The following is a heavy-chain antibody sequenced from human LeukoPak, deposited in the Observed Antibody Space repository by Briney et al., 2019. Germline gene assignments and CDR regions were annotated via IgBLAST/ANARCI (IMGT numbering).Heavy chain of an antibody. CDR2: INPSGGST. V-gene: IGHV1-46*01. CDR1: GYTFTSYY. Sequence: GASVKVSRKASGYTFTSYYMHWVRQAPGQGLEWMGIINPSGGSTSYAQKFQGRATMTRDTSTSTVYMELSSLRSEDTAVYYCAPEPRGPFDNYYGSGSYYPWGQGTLVTVSS. J-gene: IGHJ5*02. CDR3: APEPRGPFDNYYGSGSYYP. D-gene: IGHD3-10*01.